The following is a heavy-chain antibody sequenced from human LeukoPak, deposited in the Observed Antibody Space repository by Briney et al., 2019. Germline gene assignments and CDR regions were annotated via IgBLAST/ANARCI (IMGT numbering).Heavy chain of an antibody. V-gene: IGHV4-59*01. CDR2: IYYSGST. CDR3: TRVGGTIMDAFDI. Sequence: SETLSLTCTVSGGSISSYYWSWIRQPPGKGLEWIGYIYYSGSTNYNPSLKSRVTISVDTSKNQFSLKLSSVTAADTAVYYCTRVGGTIMDAFDIWGQGTMVTVSS. CDR1: GGSISSYY. J-gene: IGHJ3*02. D-gene: IGHD3-9*01.